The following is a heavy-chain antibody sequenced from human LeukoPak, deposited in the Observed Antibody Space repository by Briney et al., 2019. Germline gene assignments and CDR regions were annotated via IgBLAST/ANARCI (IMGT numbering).Heavy chain of an antibody. CDR3: AGDQEGFDY. J-gene: IGHJ4*02. V-gene: IGHV1-46*01. CDR2: IYPRDGST. Sequence: ASVKVSCKASGYTFTSNYIHWVRQAPGQGLEWMGMIYPRDGSTSYAQKFQGRVTVTRDTSTSTVHMELSGLRSEDTAVYYCAGDQEGFDYWGQGTLVTVSS. CDR1: GYTFTSNY.